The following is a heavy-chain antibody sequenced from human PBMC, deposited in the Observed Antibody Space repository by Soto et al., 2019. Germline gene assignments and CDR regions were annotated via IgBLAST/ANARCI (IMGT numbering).Heavy chain of an antibody. V-gene: IGHV3-23*01. CDR2: ISGSGGST. D-gene: IGHD3-3*01. CDR3: AAIWSGYSNWFDP. J-gene: IGHJ5*02. CDR1: GFTFSSYA. Sequence: PGGSLRLSCAASGFTFSSYAMSWVRQAPGKGLEWVSAISGSGGSTYYADSVKGRFTISRDNSKNTLYLQMNSLRAEDTALYYCAAIWSGYSNWFDPWGQGTLVTVSS.